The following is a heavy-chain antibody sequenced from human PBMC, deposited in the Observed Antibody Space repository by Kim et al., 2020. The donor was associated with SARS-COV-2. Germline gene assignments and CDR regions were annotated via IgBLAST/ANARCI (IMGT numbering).Heavy chain of an antibody. Sequence: SETLSLTCTVSGGSISSYYWSWIRQPAGKGLEWIGRIYTSGSTNYNPSLKSRVTMSVDTSKNQFSLKLSSVTAADTAVYYCAREWWIQLSSNWFDPWGQGTLVTVSS. CDR2: IYTSGST. J-gene: IGHJ5*02. CDR3: AREWWIQLSSNWFDP. CDR1: GGSISSYY. V-gene: IGHV4-4*07. D-gene: IGHD5-18*01.